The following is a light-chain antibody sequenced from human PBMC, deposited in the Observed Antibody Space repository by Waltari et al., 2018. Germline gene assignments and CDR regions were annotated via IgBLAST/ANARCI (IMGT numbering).Light chain of an antibody. Sequence: QSSLTQPASVSGSPGRSITISCPGTIPSGGACKYVSLYQAHTGKAPKLIIYDVSTRPSGTSNRFSGSKSGNTASRTISGLQAEDEADYYCNSYTSSRTWVFGGGTKLTVL. V-gene: IGLV2-14*03. CDR2: DVS. CDR1: IPSGGACKY. J-gene: IGLJ3*02. CDR3: NSYTSSRTWV.